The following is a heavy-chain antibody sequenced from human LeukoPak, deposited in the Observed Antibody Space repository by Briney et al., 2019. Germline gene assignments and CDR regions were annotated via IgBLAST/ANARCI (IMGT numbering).Heavy chain of an antibody. J-gene: IGHJ4*02. CDR3: ARHGASGYDYFDY. Sequence: PSQTLSLTCAVSGGSISSTSYYWGWIRQPPGKGLEWIGSIYYSGSTYYNPSLKSRVTISVDTSKNQSSLKLSSVTAADTAVYYCARHGASGYDYFDYWGQGTLVTVSS. CDR1: GGSISSTSYY. D-gene: IGHD5-12*01. V-gene: IGHV4-39*01. CDR2: IYYSGST.